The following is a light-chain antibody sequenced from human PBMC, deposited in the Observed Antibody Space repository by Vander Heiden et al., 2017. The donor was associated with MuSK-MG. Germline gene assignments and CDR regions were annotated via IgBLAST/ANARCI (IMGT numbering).Light chain of an antibody. CDR1: QSVLYSSNNKNY. CDR3: QQYDDPART. CDR2: WAS. J-gene: IGKJ4*02. Sequence: IVVTQSPDSLAASLRERATINCKSSQSVLYSSNNKNYLAWYQQKPGQPPKLLSYWASTRECGVPGRGSGSGSGTDFTLTISSLHAEDVAVYYWQQYDDPARTFGEGTKVEIK. V-gene: IGKV4-1*01.